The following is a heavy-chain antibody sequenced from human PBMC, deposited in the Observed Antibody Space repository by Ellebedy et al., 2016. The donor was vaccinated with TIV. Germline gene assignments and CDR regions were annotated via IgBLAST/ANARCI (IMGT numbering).Heavy chain of an antibody. CDR2: IIPIFGTA. Sequence: ASVKVSCKASGGTFSSYAISWVRQAPGQGLEWMGGIIPIFGTANYAQKFQGRVTITADESTSTAYMELSSLRSEDTAVYYCARGVSRGNTAMANYYYYYGMDVWGQGTTVTVSS. V-gene: IGHV1-69*13. D-gene: IGHD5-18*01. CDR1: GGTFSSYA. J-gene: IGHJ6*02. CDR3: ARGVSRGNTAMANYYYYYGMDV.